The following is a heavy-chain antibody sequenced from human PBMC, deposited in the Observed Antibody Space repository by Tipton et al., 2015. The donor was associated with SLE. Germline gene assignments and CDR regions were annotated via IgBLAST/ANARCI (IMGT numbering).Heavy chain of an antibody. CDR1: GGSISSSNW. CDR2: IYHSGST. Sequence: TLSLTCAVSGGSISSSNWWSWVRQPPGKGLEWIGEIYHSGSTSYNPSLKSRVTISVDTSKNQFSLKLTSVTAADTAVYYCARLVFGSSSRFFQHWGQGTLVTVSS. CDR3: ARLVFGSSSRFFQH. D-gene: IGHD6-6*01. V-gene: IGHV4-4*02. J-gene: IGHJ1*01.